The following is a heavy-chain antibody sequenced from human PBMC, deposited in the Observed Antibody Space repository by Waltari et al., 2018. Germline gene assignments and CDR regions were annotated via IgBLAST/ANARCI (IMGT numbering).Heavy chain of an antibody. Sequence: EQMVESGGDLVKPGGSLKLSCAASGFIFSDSAIHWVRQAPGKGLEWVGRIRTKTNNYATAYGASVKGRFTISRDDSRNVAYLQMNSLKTEDTALYYCARHDPLDYWGQGTLVTVSS. CDR3: ARHDPLDY. J-gene: IGHJ4*02. CDR1: GFIFSDSA. V-gene: IGHV3-73*01. CDR2: IRTKTNNYAT.